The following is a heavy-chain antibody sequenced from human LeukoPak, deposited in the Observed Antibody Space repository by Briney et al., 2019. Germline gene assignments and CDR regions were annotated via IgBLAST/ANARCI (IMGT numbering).Heavy chain of an antibody. V-gene: IGHV3-21*01. J-gene: IGHJ3*02. CDR2: ISSSSSYI. D-gene: IGHD1-20*01. CDR3: ARDLGYNWNRYDAFDI. CDR1: GFTFSSYS. Sequence: PGGSLRLSCAASGFTFSSYSMNWVRQAPGKGLEWVSSISSSSSYIYYADSVKGRFTISRDNAKNSLYLQMNSLRAEDTAVYYCARDLGYNWNRYDAFDIWGQGTMVTVSS.